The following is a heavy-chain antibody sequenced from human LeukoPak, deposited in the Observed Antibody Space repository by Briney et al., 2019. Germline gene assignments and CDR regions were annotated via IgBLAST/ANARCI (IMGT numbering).Heavy chain of an antibody. CDR2: IYYSGST. Sequence: SETLSLTCTVSGGSISIYYWSWIRQPPGKGLEWIGYIYYSGSTNYNPSLKSRVTISVDTSKNQFSLKLSSVTAADTAVYYCAREFSWSGFFDYWGQGTLVTVSS. V-gene: IGHV4-59*01. CDR1: GGSISIYY. CDR3: AREFSWSGFFDY. D-gene: IGHD3-3*01. J-gene: IGHJ4*02.